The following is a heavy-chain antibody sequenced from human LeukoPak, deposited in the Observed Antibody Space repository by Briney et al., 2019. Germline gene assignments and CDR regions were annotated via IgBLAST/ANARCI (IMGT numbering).Heavy chain of an antibody. CDR2: ISYDGSNK. V-gene: IGHV3-30*19. J-gene: IGHJ4*02. D-gene: IGHD1-26*01. CDR1: GFTFSSYG. CDR3: ARDPTPSSGSYYFDY. Sequence: GRSLRLSCAASGFTFSSYGMHWVRQAPGKGLEWVAVISYDGSNKYYADSVKGRFTISRDNSKNTLYLQMNSLRAEDTAVYYCARDPTPSSGSYYFDYWGQGTLVTVSS.